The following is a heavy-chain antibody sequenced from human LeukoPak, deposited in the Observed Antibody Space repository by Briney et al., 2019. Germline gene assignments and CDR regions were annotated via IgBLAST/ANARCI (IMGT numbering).Heavy chain of an antibody. CDR2: IIPVKGTA. Sequence: ASVKVSCKASGGTFSNYVISWVRQAPGQGLEWMGGIIPVKGTAKYAQKFQGRVTITADESTSTAYMELSSLRSEDTAVYYCARAGASIAARHYYGLDVWGQGTTVTVSS. V-gene: IGHV1-69*13. J-gene: IGHJ6*01. D-gene: IGHD6-6*01. CDR3: ARAGASIAARHYYGLDV. CDR1: GGTFSNYV.